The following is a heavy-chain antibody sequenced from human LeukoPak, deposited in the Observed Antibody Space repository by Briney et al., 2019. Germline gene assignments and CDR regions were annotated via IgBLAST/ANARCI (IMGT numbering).Heavy chain of an antibody. CDR2: VNHSGYT. CDR3: ARPSPRYCSGGSCNAFDI. J-gene: IGHJ3*02. Sequence: PSETLSLTCDVSGVSFSTYYWSWIRQSPEKGLEWIGEVNHSGYTNYNPSLKGRVTISVDTSKNQFSLTLSSATAADTAVYYCARPSPRYCSGGSCNAFDIWGQGILVTVSS. V-gene: IGHV4-34*01. D-gene: IGHD2-15*01. CDR1: GVSFSTYY.